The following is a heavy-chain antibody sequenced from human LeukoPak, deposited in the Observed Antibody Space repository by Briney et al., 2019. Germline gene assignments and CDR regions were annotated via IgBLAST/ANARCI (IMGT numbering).Heavy chain of an antibody. CDR1: GGSISSGPYY. CDR3: ARDSSRLTMVRGGIIAPGKYMDV. D-gene: IGHD3-10*01. Sequence: PSETLSLTCTVSGGSISSGPYYWGWIRQAPGKGLGWVSSISSSSSYIYYADSVKGRFTISRDNAKNSLYLQLNSLRAEDTAVYYCARDSSRLTMVRGGIIAPGKYMDVWGKGTTVTVSS. CDR2: ISSSSSYI. V-gene: IGHV3-21*01. J-gene: IGHJ6*03.